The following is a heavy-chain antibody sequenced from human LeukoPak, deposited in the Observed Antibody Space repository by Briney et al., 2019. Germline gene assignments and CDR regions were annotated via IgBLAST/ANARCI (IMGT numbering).Heavy chain of an antibody. CDR1: GDSINSGGYC. J-gene: IGHJ6*02. V-gene: IGHV4-31*03. CDR2: IYSSGNT. D-gene: IGHD3-10*01. CDR3: AGSEAPITPPPYGVGV. Sequence: PSETLSLTCTLSGDSINSGGYCWNWFRQLPGKGLEWIGYIYSSGNTFYNPSLKSRVIISVDTSKNQFSLKLSSVTAADTVLYYCAGSEAPITPPPYGVGVWGQGTKVTVSS.